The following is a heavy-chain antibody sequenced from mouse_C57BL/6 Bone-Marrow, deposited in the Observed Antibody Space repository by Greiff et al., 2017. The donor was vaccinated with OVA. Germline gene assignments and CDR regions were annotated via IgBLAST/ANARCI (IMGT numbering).Heavy chain of an antibody. CDR2: IWSDGST. J-gene: IGHJ4*01. V-gene: IGHV2-6-2*01. Sequence: LVAPSQSLSITCTVSGFSLTSYGVHWVRQPPGKGLEWLVVIWSDGSTTYNSALKSRLSISKDNSKSQVFLKMNSLQTDDTAMYYCARQSRLYYYAMDYWGQGTSVTVSS. CDR3: ARQSRLYYYAMDY. D-gene: IGHD1-2*01. CDR1: GFSLTSYG.